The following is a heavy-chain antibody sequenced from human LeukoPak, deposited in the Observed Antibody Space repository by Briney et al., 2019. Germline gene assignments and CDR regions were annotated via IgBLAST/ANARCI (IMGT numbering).Heavy chain of an antibody. CDR2: IDSSGSYT. CDR1: GFTFSSYW. Sequence: GGSLRLSCAASGFTFSSYWMSWVRQAPGKGLEWVSSIDSSGSYTPSADSVKGRFTISRDNSENTVYLQMNSLRAEDTAVYSCAKISTVTANFDHWGQGTLVTVSS. V-gene: IGHV3-23*01. CDR3: AKISTVTANFDH. D-gene: IGHD4-17*01. J-gene: IGHJ4*02.